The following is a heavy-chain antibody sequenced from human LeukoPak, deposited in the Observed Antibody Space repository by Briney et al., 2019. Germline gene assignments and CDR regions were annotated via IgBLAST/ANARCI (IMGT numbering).Heavy chain of an antibody. CDR2: IIPIFGTA. Sequence: GASVKVSCKASGGTFSSYAISWVRQAPGQGLEWMGGIIPIFGTANYAQKFQGRVTITADESTSTAYMELSSLRSEDTAVYYCARALRFLEWLAAFDIWGQGTMVTVSS. CDR3: ARALRFLEWLAAFDI. CDR1: GGTFSSYA. D-gene: IGHD3-3*01. J-gene: IGHJ3*02. V-gene: IGHV1-69*13.